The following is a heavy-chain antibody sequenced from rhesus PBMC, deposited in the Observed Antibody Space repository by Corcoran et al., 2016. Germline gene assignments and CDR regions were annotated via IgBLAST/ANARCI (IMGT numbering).Heavy chain of an antibody. CDR1: GGSISDSYR. CDR2: IYVSSTST. Sequence: QVQLQESGPGVVKPSETLSLTCAVSGGSISDSYRWSWIRQPQGKGLEWIGYIYVSSTSTNYNPSLQRRVTISKDPSKNQFSLKLSSVTAADTAVYYCARVWGGSWTCDYWGQGVLVTVSS. CDR3: ARVWGGSWTCDY. V-gene: IGHV4S10*01. J-gene: IGHJ4*01. D-gene: IGHD6-25*01.